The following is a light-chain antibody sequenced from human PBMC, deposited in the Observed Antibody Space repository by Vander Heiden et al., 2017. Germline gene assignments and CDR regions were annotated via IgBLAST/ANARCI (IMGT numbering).Light chain of an antibody. CDR3: QQSYSSLLT. V-gene: IGKV1-39*01. CDR2: TAT. Sequence: DIQLTQSPSTLPASVGDRVSITCRASQYISDHLNWYQQKAGEAPKLLIYTATRLQSGVTSRFSGSGSGTDFTLTISSLQPEYFATYYCQQSYSSLLTFGGGTKVEIK. CDR1: QYISDH. J-gene: IGKJ4*01.